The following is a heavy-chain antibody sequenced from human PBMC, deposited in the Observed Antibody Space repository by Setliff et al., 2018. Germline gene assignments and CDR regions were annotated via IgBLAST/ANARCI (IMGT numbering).Heavy chain of an antibody. J-gene: IGHJ4*02. D-gene: IGHD3-22*01. Sequence: SVKVSCKASGGTFNTYGFSWVRQAPGQGLEWMGRIITLFGTTIFAQKFQGRLKITADESTSTAYMELNSLTSEDTAVYYCARDTRDRYDTSGHYLSLDYWGQGTLVTVS. V-gene: IGHV1-69*13. CDR1: GGTFNTYG. CDR3: ARDTRDRYDTSGHYLSLDY. CDR2: IITLFGTT.